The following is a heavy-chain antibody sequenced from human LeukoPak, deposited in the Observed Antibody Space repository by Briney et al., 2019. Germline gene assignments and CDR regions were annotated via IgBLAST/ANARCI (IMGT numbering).Heavy chain of an antibody. D-gene: IGHD5-18*01. CDR2: IYYSGTT. J-gene: IGHJ4*02. Sequence: SETLSLTGTFSGVAISSYYWIWIRQPPGKGLELIGYIYYSGTTNYNPSLKSRVTISVDTSKTQFSLKLSSVTAADTAVYYCARGAYRYNYHFDSWGQGTLVTVSS. CDR1: GVAISSYY. CDR3: ARGAYRYNYHFDS. V-gene: IGHV4-59*01.